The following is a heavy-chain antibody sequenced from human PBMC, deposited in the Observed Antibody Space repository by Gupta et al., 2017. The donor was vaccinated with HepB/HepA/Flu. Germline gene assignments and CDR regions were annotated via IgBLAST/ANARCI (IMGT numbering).Heavy chain of an antibody. Sequence: QVQLVQSGAEVKKPGASVKVSCKASGYTFTGYSMHWVRQAPGQGLEWMGWINPNSGGTNYAQKFQGRATMTRDTSISTAYMELSRLRSDDTAVYYCARGMSDCSSTSCYPEYNWFDPWGQGTLVTVSS. D-gene: IGHD2-2*01. CDR3: ARGMSDCSSTSCYPEYNWFDP. J-gene: IGHJ5*02. CDR1: GYTFTGYS. V-gene: IGHV1-2*02. CDR2: INPNSGGT.